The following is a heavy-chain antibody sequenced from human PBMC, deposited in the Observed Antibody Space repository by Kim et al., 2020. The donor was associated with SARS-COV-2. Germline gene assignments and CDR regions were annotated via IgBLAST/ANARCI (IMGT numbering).Heavy chain of an antibody. CDR1: GFTFNNAW. V-gene: IGHV3-15*01. J-gene: IGHJ4*02. CDR3: TTDLHDYGDRDY. CDR2: IKSKIDGGTT. D-gene: IGHD4-17*01. Sequence: GGSLRLSCAASGFTFNNAWMSWVRQAPGKGLEWVGRIKSKIDGGTTDYTAPVKGRFTISRDDSKNTLCLQMNSLRTEDTAVYYCTTDLHDYGDRDYWGQGTLVTVSS.